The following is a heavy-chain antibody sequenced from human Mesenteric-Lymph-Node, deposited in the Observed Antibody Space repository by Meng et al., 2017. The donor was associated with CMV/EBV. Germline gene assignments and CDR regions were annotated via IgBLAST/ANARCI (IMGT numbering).Heavy chain of an antibody. J-gene: IGHJ4*02. V-gene: IGHV4-4*01. D-gene: IGHD2-8*02. CDR1: GDSISIHYY. Sequence: GSLRLSCAVSGDSISIHYYWSWVRQPPGKGLEWIGEISHSGTTKYTPSLKSRVTISMGRTNNHFSLRVTSVTAADTGVYFCARSSGYWSLDYWGQGTLVTVSS. CDR2: ISHSGTT. CDR3: ARSSGYWSLDY.